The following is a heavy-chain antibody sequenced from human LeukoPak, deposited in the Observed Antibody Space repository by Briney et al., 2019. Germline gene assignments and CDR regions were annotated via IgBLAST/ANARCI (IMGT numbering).Heavy chain of an antibody. CDR1: GFPFSSYS. D-gene: IGHD6-6*01. CDR2: ISGSGGSI. J-gene: IGHJ4*02. V-gene: IGHV3-23*01. Sequence: GSLKLLCSASGFPFSSYSMSWVRQAPGEGLEWVSAISGSGGSIYYADSVKGRFTISRDNSKNTLYLQMNSLRAEDTAVYYCAKLAYSSSSDPGDYWGQGTLVTVSS. CDR3: AKLAYSSSSDPGDY.